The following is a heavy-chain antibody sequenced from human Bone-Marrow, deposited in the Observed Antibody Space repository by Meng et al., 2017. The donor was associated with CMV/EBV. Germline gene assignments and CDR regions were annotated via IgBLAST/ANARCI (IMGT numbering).Heavy chain of an antibody. CDR1: GFTFDDYA. Sequence: GESLKISCAASGFTFDDYAMHWVRQAPGKGLEWVANIKQDGSEKYYVDSVKGRFTISRDNAKNSLYLQMNSLRAEDTAVYYCARVLGGEHYPWGQGTLVTVSS. V-gene: IGHV3-7*01. J-gene: IGHJ5*02. CDR3: ARVLGGEHYP. D-gene: IGHD3-16*01. CDR2: IKQDGSEK.